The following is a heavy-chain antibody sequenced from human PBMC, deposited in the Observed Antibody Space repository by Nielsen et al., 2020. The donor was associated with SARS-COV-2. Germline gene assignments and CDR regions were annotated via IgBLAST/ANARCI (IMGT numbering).Heavy chain of an antibody. CDR1: GYRFDSYW. V-gene: IGHV5-51*01. D-gene: IGHD4-23*01. CDR3: AGHGNDFGGNDLDY. CDR2: IYPADSHT. Sequence: GESLKISCQGSGYRFDSYWIAWVRQMSGKGLEWMGLIYPADSHTTYSPSFQGQVTISVDKSVNTAYLRWSSLKASDTAIYYCAGHGNDFGGNDLDYWGQGTLVTVSS. J-gene: IGHJ4*02.